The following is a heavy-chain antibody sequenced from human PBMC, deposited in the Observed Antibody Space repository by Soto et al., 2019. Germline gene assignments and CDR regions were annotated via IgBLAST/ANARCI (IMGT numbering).Heavy chain of an antibody. Sequence: GGSLRLSCAASGFTFSSYAMSWVRQAPGKGLEWVSAISGSGGSTYYADSVKGRFTISRDNSKDTLYLQMNSLRAEDTAVYYSAKESYGDLRNYYYYGMDVWGQGTTVTVSS. CDR3: AKESYGDLRNYYYYGMDV. J-gene: IGHJ6*02. V-gene: IGHV3-23*01. D-gene: IGHD4-17*01. CDR2: ISGSGGST. CDR1: GFTFSSYA.